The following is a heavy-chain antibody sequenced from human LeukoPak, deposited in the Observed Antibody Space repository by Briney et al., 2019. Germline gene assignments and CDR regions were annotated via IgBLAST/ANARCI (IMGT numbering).Heavy chain of an antibody. J-gene: IGHJ6*02. V-gene: IGHV3-48*03. CDR1: RLTLSNAV. CDR2: ISSSANNI. Sequence: PGGSLRLSCAASRLTLSNAVVIWVRQAPGKGLEWVSFISSSANNIYYVDSVKGRFTISRDNAKHSLYLQMNSLRAEDTAVYYCARWYCSSTSCLNYYFGMDVWGQGTTVTVSS. CDR3: ARWYCSSTSCLNYYFGMDV. D-gene: IGHD2-2*01.